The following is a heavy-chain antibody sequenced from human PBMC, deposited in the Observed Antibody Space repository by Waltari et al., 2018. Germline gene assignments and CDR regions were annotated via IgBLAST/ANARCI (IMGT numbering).Heavy chain of an antibody. CDR3: ARDRGRGLYLDT. CDR1: GDSITSPYL. CDR2: VHGSGKT. D-gene: IGHD2-15*01. V-gene: IGHV4-4*02. J-gene: IGHJ5*02. Sequence: QLQLQESGPGLVKPSGTLSPNCGVSGDSITSPYLWNWDRQSPRKGLEWLGQVHGSGKTNYDPSFAGRVTISLDTSRKQCTRMLTSATAADTAIYYCARDRGRGLYLDTWGPGTLVTVSP.